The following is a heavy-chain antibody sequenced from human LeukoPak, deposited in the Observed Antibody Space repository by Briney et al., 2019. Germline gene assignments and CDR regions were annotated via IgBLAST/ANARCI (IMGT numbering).Heavy chain of an antibody. CDR1: GYTFTGYY. CDR3: ARDCTVTAYCYYYGMDV. V-gene: IGHV1-2*06. CDR2: INPNSGGT. D-gene: IGHD4-11*01. J-gene: IGHJ6*02. Sequence: ASVKVSCKASGYTFTGYYMHWVRQAPGQGLEWMGRINPNSGGTNYAQKFQGRVTMTRDTSISTAYMELSRLRSDDTAVYYCARDCTVTAYCYYYGMDVWGQGTTVTVSS.